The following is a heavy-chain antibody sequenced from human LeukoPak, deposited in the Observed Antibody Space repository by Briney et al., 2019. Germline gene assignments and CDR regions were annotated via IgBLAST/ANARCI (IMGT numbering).Heavy chain of an antibody. CDR1: GGTFSSYA. CDR2: IIHIFGTA. Sequence: SVKVSCMASGGTFSSYAISWVRQAPGQGLEWMGGIIHIFGTANYAQKFQGRVTITADKSTSTAYMELSSLRSEDTAVYYCARFSSGIFDYWGQGTLVTVSS. CDR3: ARFSSGIFDY. J-gene: IGHJ4*02. V-gene: IGHV1-69*06.